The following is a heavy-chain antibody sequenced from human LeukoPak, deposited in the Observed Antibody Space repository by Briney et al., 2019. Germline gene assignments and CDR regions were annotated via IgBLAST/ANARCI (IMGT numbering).Heavy chain of an antibody. V-gene: IGHV3-7*01. Sequence: PGGSLRLSCVVSGYTFSDYWISWVRQSPGKWLEGVANINQVGSDIYYVHSVKGRFTISRDNDKNSLYLQMNGLRAEDTATYFCVTAVNRGGGYWGQGTRVTVSS. CDR1: GYTFSDYW. CDR3: VTAVNRGGGY. J-gene: IGHJ4*02. CDR2: INQVGSDI. D-gene: IGHD2/OR15-2a*01.